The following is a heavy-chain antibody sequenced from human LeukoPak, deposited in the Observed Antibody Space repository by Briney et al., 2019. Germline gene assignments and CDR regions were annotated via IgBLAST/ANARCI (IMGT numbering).Heavy chain of an antibody. J-gene: IGHJ6*04. CDR3: AREGGTTVTPNGMDV. CDR1: GYTFTSYG. Sequence: GASVKVSCKASGYTFTSYGISWVRQAPGQGLEWMGWISAYNGNTNYAQKLQGRVNMTTDTSTSTAYMELRSLRSDDTAVYYCAREGGTTVTPNGMDVWGKGTTVTVSS. D-gene: IGHD4-17*01. V-gene: IGHV1-18*04. CDR2: ISAYNGNT.